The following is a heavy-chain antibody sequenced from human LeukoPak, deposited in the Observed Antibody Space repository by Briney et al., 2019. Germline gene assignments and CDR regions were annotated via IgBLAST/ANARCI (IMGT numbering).Heavy chain of an antibody. CDR1: GFTFSSYG. V-gene: IGHV3-7*01. CDR2: IREDGSEK. D-gene: IGHD1-14*01. J-gene: IGHJ4*02. Sequence: GGSLRLSCAASGFTFSSYGMSWVRQAPGKGLEWVANIREDGSEKYYVDSVKGRFTISRDNAKNSLYLQMNSLRAEDTAVCYCASGKGPGYWGQGTLVTVSS. CDR3: ASGKGPGY.